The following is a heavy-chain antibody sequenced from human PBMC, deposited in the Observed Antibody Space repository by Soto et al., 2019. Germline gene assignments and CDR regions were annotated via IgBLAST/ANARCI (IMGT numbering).Heavy chain of an antibody. CDR3: ARETIAVAGANDY. J-gene: IGHJ4*02. CDR2: ISSSSSYI. V-gene: IGHV3-21*01. Sequence: EVQLVESGGGLVKPGGFLRLSCAASGFTFSSYSMNWVRQAPGKGLEWVSSISSSSSYIYYADSVKGRFTISRDNAKNSLYLQMNSLRAEDTAVYYCARETIAVAGANDYWGQGTLVTVSS. CDR1: GFTFSSYS. D-gene: IGHD6-19*01.